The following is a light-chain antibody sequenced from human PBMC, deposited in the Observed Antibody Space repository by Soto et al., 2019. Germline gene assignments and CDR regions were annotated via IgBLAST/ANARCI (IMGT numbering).Light chain of an antibody. Sequence: DIQMTQSLSSLSASVGDSVTITCRASQGISNSLSWYQQKPGKAPKFLIYVASTLPRWVPSRFRRRGSETDFTLTISSLQPEDFATYYCQQTFSPPYTFGHGTKLEIK. CDR2: VAS. CDR1: QGISNS. J-gene: IGKJ2*01. V-gene: IGKV1-39*01. CDR3: QQTFSPPYT.